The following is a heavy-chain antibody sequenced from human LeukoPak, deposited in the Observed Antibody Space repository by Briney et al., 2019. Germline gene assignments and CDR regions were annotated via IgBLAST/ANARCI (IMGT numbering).Heavy chain of an antibody. Sequence: GGSLRLSCAASGFTFSSYSMNWVRQAPGKGLEWVSYISSSSSTIYYADSVKGRFTISRDNAKNSVYLQMNSLRAEDTAVYYCARVSSGSSSWSGYYYGMDVWGQGTAVTVS. J-gene: IGHJ6*02. CDR2: ISSSSSTI. CDR3: ARVSSGSSSWSGYYYGMDV. CDR1: GFTFSSYS. V-gene: IGHV3-48*01. D-gene: IGHD6-13*01.